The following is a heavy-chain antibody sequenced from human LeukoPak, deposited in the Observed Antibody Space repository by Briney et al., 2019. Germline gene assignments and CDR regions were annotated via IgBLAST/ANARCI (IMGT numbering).Heavy chain of an antibody. D-gene: IGHD2-15*01. CDR1: GYTFTGYY. Sequence: ASVKVSCRASGYTFTGYYMHWVRQAPGQGLEWMGWINPNSGGTNYAQKFQGRVTMTRDTSISTAYMELSRLRSDDTAVYYCSRDSGYCSGGSCWYFDFWGQGTLVTVSA. V-gene: IGHV1-2*02. J-gene: IGHJ4*02. CDR2: INPNSGGT. CDR3: SRDSGYCSGGSCWYFDF.